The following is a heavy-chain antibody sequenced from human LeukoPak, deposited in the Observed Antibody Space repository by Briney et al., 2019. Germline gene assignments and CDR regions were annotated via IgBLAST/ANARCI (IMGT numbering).Heavy chain of an antibody. CDR2: ISSSSSYI. V-gene: IGHV3-21*01. CDR1: GFTFDDYA. D-gene: IGHD2-15*01. CDR3: ARGGPASQYNWFDP. J-gene: IGHJ5*02. Sequence: PGGSLRLSCAASGFTFDDYAMHWVRQAPGKGLEWVSSISSSSSYIYYADSVKGRFTISRDNAKNSLYLQMNSLRAEDTAVYYCARGGPASQYNWFDPWGQGTLVTVSS.